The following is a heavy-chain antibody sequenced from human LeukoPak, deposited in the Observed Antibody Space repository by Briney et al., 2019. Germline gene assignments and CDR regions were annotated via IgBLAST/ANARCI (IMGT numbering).Heavy chain of an antibody. CDR2: INHSGST. D-gene: IGHD3-22*01. V-gene: IGHV4-34*01. CDR1: GGSFSGYY. J-gene: IGHJ4*02. CDR3: ARGTGALWYYDSSGYSLDY. Sequence: SETLSLTCAVYGGSFSGYYWSWIRQPPGKGLEWIGEINHSGSTNYNPSLKSRVTISVDTSKNQFSLKLSSVTAADTAVYYCARGTGALWYYDSSGYSLDYWGQETLVTVSS.